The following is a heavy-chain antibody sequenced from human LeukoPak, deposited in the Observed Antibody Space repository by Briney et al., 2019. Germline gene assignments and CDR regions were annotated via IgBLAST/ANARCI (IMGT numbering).Heavy chain of an antibody. D-gene: IGHD3-3*01. Sequence: ASVTVSCKVSGYTLTELSMHWVRQAPGKGLEWMGGFDPEDGGTIYAQKFQGRVTMTEETSTDTAYLELSSLRSEDTAVYYCATIRLRFLEWLLNSWGQGTLVTVSS. CDR3: ATIRLRFLEWLLNS. V-gene: IGHV1-24*01. J-gene: IGHJ5*02. CDR2: FDPEDGGT. CDR1: GYTLTELS.